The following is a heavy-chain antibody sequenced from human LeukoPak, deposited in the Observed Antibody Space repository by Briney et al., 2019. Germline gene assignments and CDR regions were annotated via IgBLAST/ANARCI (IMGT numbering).Heavy chain of an antibody. Sequence: SETLSLTCAVYGGSFSGYYWSWIRQPPGKGLEWIGYIYYSGSTNYNPSLKSRVTISVDTSKNQFSLKLSSVTAADTAVYYCARQGRSGYDFWSGYYLDVWGQGTTVTVSS. CDR1: GGSFSGYY. V-gene: IGHV4-59*08. CDR3: ARQGRSGYDFWSGYYLDV. CDR2: IYYSGST. J-gene: IGHJ6*02. D-gene: IGHD3-3*01.